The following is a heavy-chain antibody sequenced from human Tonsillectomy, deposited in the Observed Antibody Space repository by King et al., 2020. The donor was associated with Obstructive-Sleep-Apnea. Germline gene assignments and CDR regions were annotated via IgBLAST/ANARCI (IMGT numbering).Heavy chain of an antibody. CDR2: ISSSSSYI. V-gene: IGHV3-21*01. Sequence: VQLVEAGGGLVKPGGSLRISCAAAGFTFSSYSVKLVRQAPGKGLVWVSSISSSSSYIFYADSVMGRFPISSANAKHSLDLQMNSLRAGDTAVYYSARDWAEGRYDIVVVPAAMGDAFDIWGQGTMVTVSS. CDR1: GFTFSSYS. D-gene: IGHD2-2*01. J-gene: IGHJ3*02. CDR3: ARDWAEGRYDIVVVPAAMGDAFDI.